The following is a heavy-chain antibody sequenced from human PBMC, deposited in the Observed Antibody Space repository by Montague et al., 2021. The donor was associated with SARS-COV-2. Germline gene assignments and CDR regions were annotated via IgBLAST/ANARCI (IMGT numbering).Heavy chain of an antibody. CDR3: AREGFSSGYYET. CDR1: GGSISSSSYY. V-gene: IGHV4-39*02. CDR2: IYYSGST. Sequence: SETLSLACSVSGGSISSSSYYWGWIRQPPGEGLEWIGSIYYSGSTYYNPSLKSRVAISVDTSKNQFSLILRSMTAADTAVFYCAREGFSSGYYETWGQGTLVTVSS. D-gene: IGHD3-22*01. J-gene: IGHJ5*02.